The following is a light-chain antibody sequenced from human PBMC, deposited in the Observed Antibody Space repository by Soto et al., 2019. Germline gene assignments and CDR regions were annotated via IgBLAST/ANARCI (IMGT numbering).Light chain of an antibody. Sequence: EIVVTQSPATLSVSPGERATLSCRASQSVSSNLAWYQQKPGQAPRLLTYGASSRATGIPARFSGSGSGTGFTLTISSMQSEDFAVYYCQQYNTWPAFGQGTKVEIK. J-gene: IGKJ1*01. CDR1: QSVSSN. V-gene: IGKV3-15*01. CDR3: QQYNTWPA. CDR2: GAS.